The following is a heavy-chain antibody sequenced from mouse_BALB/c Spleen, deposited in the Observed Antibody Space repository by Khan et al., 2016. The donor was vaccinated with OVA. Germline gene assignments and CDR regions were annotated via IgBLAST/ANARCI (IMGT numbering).Heavy chain of an antibody. J-gene: IGHJ3*01. CDR3: ARGVLGLQTWLDY. D-gene: IGHD3-1*01. CDR1: GYTFTSYD. V-gene: IGHV1S136*01. CDR2: INPYNDYT. Sequence: VQLQQSGPELVKPGASVKMSCKASGYTFTSYDMYWVKQKPGQGLEWIGYINPYNDYTKFNEKFKGKATLTSDKSSSTAYMELSSLTSEDSAVYYCARGVLGLQTWLDYWGQGTLVTVSA.